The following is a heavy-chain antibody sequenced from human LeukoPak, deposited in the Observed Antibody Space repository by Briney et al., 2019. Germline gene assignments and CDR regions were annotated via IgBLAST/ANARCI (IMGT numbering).Heavy chain of an antibody. Sequence: SETLSLTCTVSGGSISSGGYYWSWIRQHPGKGLEWIGYIYYSGSTYYNPSLKSRVTISVDTSKNQFSLKLSSVTAADTAVYYCAGGGVATIPDYWGQGTLVTVSS. CDR2: IYYSGST. D-gene: IGHD5-12*01. J-gene: IGHJ4*02. V-gene: IGHV4-31*03. CDR1: GGSISSGGYY. CDR3: AGGGVATIPDY.